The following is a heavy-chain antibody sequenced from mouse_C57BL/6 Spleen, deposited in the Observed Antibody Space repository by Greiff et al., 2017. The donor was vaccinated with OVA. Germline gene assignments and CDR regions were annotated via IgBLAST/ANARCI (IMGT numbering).Heavy chain of an antibody. D-gene: IGHD4-1*01. CDR3: ARRWDEYFDY. CDR1: GFSLSTSGMG. CDR2: IYWDDDK. J-gene: IGHJ2*01. Sequence: QVNLKVSGPGILQSSQTLSLTCSFSGFSLSTSGMGVSWIRQPSGKGLEWLAHIYWDDDKRYNPSLKSRLTISKDTSRNQVFLKITSVDTADTATYYCARRWDEYFDYWGQGTTLTVSS. V-gene: IGHV8-12*01.